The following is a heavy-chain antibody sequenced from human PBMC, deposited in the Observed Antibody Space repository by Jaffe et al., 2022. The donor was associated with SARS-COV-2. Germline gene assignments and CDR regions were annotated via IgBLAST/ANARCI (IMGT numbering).Heavy chain of an antibody. Sequence: EQSGGDVVKPGRSLRLSCATSGFPFGDYAVNWFRQAPGRPLEWVAFVRSKAYGEATEYAASVKGRFTVSRDDSKSIAFLQMDRLKTEDTALYFCTRDEEANDRGWYGFDYWGQGSLVTVSS. D-gene: IGHD6-19*01. V-gene: IGHV3-49*05. CDR1: GFPFGDYA. J-gene: IGHJ4*02. CDR3: TRDEEANDRGWYGFDY. CDR2: VRSKAYGEAT.